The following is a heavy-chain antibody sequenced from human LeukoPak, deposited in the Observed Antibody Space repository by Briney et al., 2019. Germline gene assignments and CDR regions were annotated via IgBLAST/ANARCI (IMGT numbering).Heavy chain of an antibody. CDR3: AKGITVTTGGSY. J-gene: IGHJ4*02. V-gene: IGHV3-23*01. CDR1: GFTFSSYA. CDR2: ISRSGGST. Sequence: GGSLRLSCAASGFTFSSYAMSWVRQAPGKGLEWVSAISRSGGSTYYAESVKGRFTISRDNSKNTLYLQMNSLRAEDTAVYYCAKGITVTTGGSYWGQGTLVTVSS. D-gene: IGHD4-17*01.